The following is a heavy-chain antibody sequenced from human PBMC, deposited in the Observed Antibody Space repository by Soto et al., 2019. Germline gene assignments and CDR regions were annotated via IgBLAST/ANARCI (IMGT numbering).Heavy chain of an antibody. CDR1: GFNLNDAW. J-gene: IGHJ4*02. CDR2: LKSKSDGGTT. CDR3: ATLATYGSGNYFVI. D-gene: IGHD3-10*01. Sequence: VQLVESGGGLAKPGGSLRLSCAVSGFNLNDAWMNWVRQPPGKGLEWVGLLKSKSDGGTTDYAAPVKGRFTISRDDSKNTLYLQMSSLKSEDTAVYYCATLATYGSGNYFVIWGQGTLVTVSS. V-gene: IGHV3-15*07.